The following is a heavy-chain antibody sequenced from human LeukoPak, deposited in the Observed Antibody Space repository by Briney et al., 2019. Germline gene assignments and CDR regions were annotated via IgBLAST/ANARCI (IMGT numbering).Heavy chain of an antibody. CDR1: GGSINSHY. Sequence: SETLSLTCTVSGGSINSHYWTWIRQSPGKGLEWVGCFYNSGSTTYNPSLRSRVIISVDVSKSQLSLKLTSVTTADTAVYCCASANQWLAFDSWGQGNLVTVSS. J-gene: IGHJ4*02. V-gene: IGHV4-59*08. CDR3: ASANQWLAFDS. D-gene: IGHD6-19*01. CDR2: FYNSGST.